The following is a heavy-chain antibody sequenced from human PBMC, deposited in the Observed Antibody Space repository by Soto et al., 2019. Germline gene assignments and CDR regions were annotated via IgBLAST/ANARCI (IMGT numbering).Heavy chain of an antibody. Sequence: GGSLRLSCAASGFTFSSYSMNWVRQAPGKGLEWVSSISSSSSYIYYADSVKGRFTISRDNAKNSLYLQMNSLRAEDTAVYYCARGKRDGYTPGYYWGQGTLVTVSS. CDR1: GFTFSSYS. J-gene: IGHJ4*02. V-gene: IGHV3-21*01. D-gene: IGHD5-12*01. CDR2: ISSSSSYI. CDR3: ARGKRDGYTPGYY.